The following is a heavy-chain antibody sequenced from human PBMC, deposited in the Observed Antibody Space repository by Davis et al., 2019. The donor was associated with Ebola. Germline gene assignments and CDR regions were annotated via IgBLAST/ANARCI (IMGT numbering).Heavy chain of an antibody. V-gene: IGHV1-18*04. J-gene: IGHJ6*02. Sequence: ASVKVSCKASGYTFTSYGISWVRQAPGQGLEWMGWISAYNGNTNYAQKLQGRVTMTTDTSTSTAYMELRSLRSEDTAVYYCARDEGSTSFYGMDVWGQGTTVTVSS. CDR3: ARDEGSTSFYGMDV. D-gene: IGHD2-2*01. CDR2: ISAYNGNT. CDR1: GYTFTSYG.